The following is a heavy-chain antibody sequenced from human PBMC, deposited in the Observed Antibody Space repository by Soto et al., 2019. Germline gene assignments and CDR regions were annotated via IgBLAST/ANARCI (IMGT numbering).Heavy chain of an antibody. CDR2: IYYSGST. D-gene: IGHD2-8*02. J-gene: IGHJ4*02. V-gene: IGHV4-39*01. CDR1: GGSISSTTYY. CDR3: ARVVYHSGRYHYFDY. Sequence: SETLSLTCTVSGGSISSTTYYWAWIRRSPLKGLEWLGGIYYSGSTYDNPSLKSRVTMSVDTSREQFSLKLSSVTAADTAVYYCARVVYHSGRYHYFDYWGQGNPVTVS.